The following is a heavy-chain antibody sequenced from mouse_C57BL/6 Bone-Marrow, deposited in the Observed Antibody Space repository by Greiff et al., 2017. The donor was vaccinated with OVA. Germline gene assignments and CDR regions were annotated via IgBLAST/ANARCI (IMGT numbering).Heavy chain of an antibody. V-gene: IGHV3-8*01. J-gene: IGHJ1*03. CDR1: GYSITSDY. D-gene: IGHD1-1*01. CDR2: ISYSGST. Sequence: EVKLVESGPGLVKPSQTLSLTCSVTGYSITSDYWNWIRKFPGNKLEYMGYISYSGSTYYNPSLKSRISITRDTSKNQYYLQLNSVTTEDTATYYCARWSYYYGSSHYWYFDVWGTGTTVTVSS. CDR3: ARWSYYYGSSHYWYFDV.